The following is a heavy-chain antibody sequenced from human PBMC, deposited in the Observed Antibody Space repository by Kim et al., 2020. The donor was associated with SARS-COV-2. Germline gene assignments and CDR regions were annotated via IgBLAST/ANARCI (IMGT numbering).Heavy chain of an antibody. CDR2: SI. Sequence: SINHADSENSRFTISRDNAKKSLSLQMNSLTPEDTAVYYCVREPASWGQGTLVTVSS. CDR3: VREPAS. J-gene: IGHJ5*02. V-gene: IGHV3-11*01.